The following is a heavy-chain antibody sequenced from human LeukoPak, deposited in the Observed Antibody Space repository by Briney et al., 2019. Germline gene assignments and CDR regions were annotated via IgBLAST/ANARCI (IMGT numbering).Heavy chain of an antibody. V-gene: IGHV1-18*01. CDR2: INTYSANT. Sequence: ASVRVSCTASGYTFNNHDINWVRQAPGRGLEWMGWINTYSANTNYAQEVQDRVIMTTDTSTSTAYMELRSLRSDDTSVYYCAREGGIARPPYLYYYIDVWGKGTTVTVSS. J-gene: IGHJ6*03. D-gene: IGHD6-6*01. CDR1: GYTFNNHD. CDR3: AREGGIARPPYLYYYIDV.